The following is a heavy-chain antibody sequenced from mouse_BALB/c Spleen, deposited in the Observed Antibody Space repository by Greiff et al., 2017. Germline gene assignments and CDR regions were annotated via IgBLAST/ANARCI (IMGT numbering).Heavy chain of an antibody. CDR2: INPSNGRT. CDR1: GYTFTSYW. Sequence: VQLQQSGAELVKPGASVKLSCKASGYTFTSYWMHWVKQRPGQGLEWIGEINPSNGRTNYNEKFKSKATLTVDKSSSTAYMQLSSLTSEDSAVYYCARGDYRYGDYWGQGTTLTVSS. D-gene: IGHD2-14*01. V-gene: IGHV1S81*02. CDR3: ARGDYRYGDY. J-gene: IGHJ2*01.